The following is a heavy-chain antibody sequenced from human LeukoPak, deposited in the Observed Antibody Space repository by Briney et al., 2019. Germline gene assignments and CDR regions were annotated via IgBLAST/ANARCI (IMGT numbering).Heavy chain of an antibody. V-gene: IGHV1-24*01. J-gene: IGHJ4*02. D-gene: IGHD3-9*01. CDR2: FDPEDGET. CDR1: GYTLTELS. Sequence: ASVKVSCKVSGYTLTELSMHWVRQAPGKGLEWMGGFDPEDGETIYAQKFQGRVTMTEDTSTDTAYMELSSLRSEDTAVYYCATDYDILTGYGYWGQRTLVTVSS. CDR3: ATDYDILTGYGY.